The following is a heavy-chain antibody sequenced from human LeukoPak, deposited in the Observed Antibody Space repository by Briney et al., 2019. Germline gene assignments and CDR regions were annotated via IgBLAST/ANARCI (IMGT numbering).Heavy chain of an antibody. V-gene: IGHV3-30*18. Sequence: GGSLRLSCAASQFTFSSYAMHWVRQAPGKGLDWVAVISSDASEVSYADSVKGRFTISRDNSKNTLYLQMNSLRAEDTAVYYCAKSPSMVELYHYYYGMDVWGQGTTVTVPS. J-gene: IGHJ6*02. CDR1: QFTFSSYA. D-gene: IGHD3-10*01. CDR3: AKSPSMVELYHYYYGMDV. CDR2: ISSDASEV.